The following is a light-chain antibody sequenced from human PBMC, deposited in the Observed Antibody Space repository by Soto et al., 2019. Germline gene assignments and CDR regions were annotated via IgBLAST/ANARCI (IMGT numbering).Light chain of an antibody. CDR1: QSISTY. Sequence: DIQMTQSPSSLSASVGDRVTITCRASQSISTYLNWYQQKPGKAPKLLIYAASSLQSGVPSRFSASGSGTDFTLTISSLQPEDFATYYCYQSYSTPLCVSFGSRTKMDIK. CDR3: YQSYSTPLCVS. V-gene: IGKV1-39*01. J-gene: IGKJ3*01. CDR2: AAS.